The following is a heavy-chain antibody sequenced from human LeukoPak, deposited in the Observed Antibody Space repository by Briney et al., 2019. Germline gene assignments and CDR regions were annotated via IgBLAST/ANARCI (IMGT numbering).Heavy chain of an antibody. CDR1: GFTFSSYS. J-gene: IGHJ4*02. CDR2: ISSSSSTI. V-gene: IGHV3-48*01. CDR3: ASFYYGSGSYRADY. D-gene: IGHD3-10*01. Sequence: PGGSLRLSCAASGFTFSSYSMNWVRQAPGKGLEWVSYISSSSSTIYYADSVKGRFTISRDNAKNSLYLQMNSLRAEDTAVYYCASFYYGSGSYRADYWGQGTLVTVSS.